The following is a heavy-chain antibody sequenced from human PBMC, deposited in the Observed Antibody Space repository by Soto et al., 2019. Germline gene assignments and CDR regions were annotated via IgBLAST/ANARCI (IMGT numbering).Heavy chain of an antibody. J-gene: IGHJ4*02. CDR2: TSANNDNT. Sequence: ASVKVSCKASGYTFSRYGISWVRQAPGQGLEWMAWTSANNDNTNYAEKLQGRVTLTTDTSTGTAYMELRSLRSDDTAVYYCARDERGTCTGTRCYYFDYWGQGTLVTVYS. CDR1: GYTFSRYG. D-gene: IGHD2-2*01. CDR3: ARDERGTCTGTRCYYFDY. V-gene: IGHV1-18*04.